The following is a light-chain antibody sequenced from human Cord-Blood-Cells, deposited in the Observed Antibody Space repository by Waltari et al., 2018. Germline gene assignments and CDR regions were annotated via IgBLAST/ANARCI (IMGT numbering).Light chain of an antibody. CDR3: SSYTSSSTYV. V-gene: IGLV2-14*03. Sequence: QSALTQPASVSGSTGQSLTISCTGTSSHVLSYNHAPWYQHHPGKAPKPMSYDVSNRPSGVSNRYSGSKSGNTASLTISGLQAEDEADYYCSSYTSSSTYVFGTGTKVTVL. J-gene: IGLJ1*01. CDR1: SSHVLSYNH. CDR2: DVS.